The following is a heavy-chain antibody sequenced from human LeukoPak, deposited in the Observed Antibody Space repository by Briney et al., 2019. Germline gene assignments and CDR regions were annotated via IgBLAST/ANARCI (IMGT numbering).Heavy chain of an antibody. CDR1: GGSISSYY. V-gene: IGHV4-59*01. D-gene: IGHD2-21*02. CDR2: IYYSGST. Sequence: SETLSLTCTVSGGSISSYYWSWIRQPPGKGLEWIGYIYYSGSTNYNPSLKSRVTISVDTSKNQFSLKLSSVTAADTAVYYCARVDGDSLFDYWGQGTLVTVSS. J-gene: IGHJ4*02. CDR3: ARVDGDSLFDY.